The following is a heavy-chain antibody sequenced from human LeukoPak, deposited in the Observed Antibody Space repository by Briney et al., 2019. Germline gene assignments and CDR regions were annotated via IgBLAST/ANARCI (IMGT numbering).Heavy chain of an antibody. CDR1: GGTFSSYA. CDR2: IIPIFGTA. Sequence: ASVKVSCKASGGTFSSYAISWVRQAPGQGLEWMGGIIPIFGTANYVQKFQGRVTITADESTSTAYMELSSLRSEDTAVYYCARNGACSSTSCSNYYYYGMDVWGQGTTVTVSS. CDR3: ARNGACSSTSCSNYYYYGMDV. J-gene: IGHJ6*02. D-gene: IGHD2-2*01. V-gene: IGHV1-69*13.